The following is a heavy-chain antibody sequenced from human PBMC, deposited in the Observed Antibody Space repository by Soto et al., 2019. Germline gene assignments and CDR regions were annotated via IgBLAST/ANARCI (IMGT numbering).Heavy chain of an antibody. V-gene: IGHV4-61*01. J-gene: IGHJ5*02. D-gene: IGHD6-13*01. CDR3: ARDKIAAAGTIGVNWFDP. Sequence: PSETLSPACTVSGGSVVSGSYCFTCIRQAPWNGLEWIGYIYYSGSTNYNPSLKSRVTISVDTSKNQFSLKLSSVTAADTAVYYCARDKIAAAGTIGVNWFDPWGQGTLVTVSS. CDR2: IYYSGST. CDR1: GGSVVSGSYC.